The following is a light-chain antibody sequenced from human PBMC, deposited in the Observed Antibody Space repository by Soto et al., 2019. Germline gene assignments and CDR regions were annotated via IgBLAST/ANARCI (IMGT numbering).Light chain of an antibody. CDR3: QHYYSDSIT. J-gene: IGKJ3*01. V-gene: IGKV4-1*01. CDR2: WAS. CDR1: QSVLYSSNNKNY. Sequence: DIVMTQSPDSLAVALGERATINCKSSQSVLYSSNNKNYLAWYQQKPGQPPKLLIYWASARESGVPDRFSGSGSGTDFTLTINSLQAEDVAVYYCQHYYSDSITFGPGTKVDIK.